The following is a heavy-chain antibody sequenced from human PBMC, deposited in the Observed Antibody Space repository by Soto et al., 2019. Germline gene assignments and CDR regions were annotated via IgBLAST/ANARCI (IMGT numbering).Heavy chain of an antibody. CDR2: ISSSGKTI. D-gene: IGHD5-12*01. Sequence: GGSLRLSCAASGFTFTNYEMNWVRQAPGKGLEWISYISSSGKTISYADSVKGRFTISRDNAKNSLYLQMNSLRAEATAVYDCLTHPERYSGSHLGIDYWGQATQVIVS. CDR3: LTHPERYSGSHLGIDY. V-gene: IGHV3-48*03. CDR1: GFTFTNYE. J-gene: IGHJ1*01.